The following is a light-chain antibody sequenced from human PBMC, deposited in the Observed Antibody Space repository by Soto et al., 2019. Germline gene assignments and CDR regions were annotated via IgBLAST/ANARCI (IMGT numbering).Light chain of an antibody. CDR1: QSVSSY. CDR2: DAS. Sequence: EIVLTQSPATLSLSPGERATLSCRASQSVSSYLAWYQQKPGQAPRLLIYDASNRATGIPARFSGSGSGTDFTLTISSLEPEDFAVYYCLQHSGTSPKTFGQGTKVEIK. CDR3: LQHSGTSPKT. V-gene: IGKV3-11*01. J-gene: IGKJ1*01.